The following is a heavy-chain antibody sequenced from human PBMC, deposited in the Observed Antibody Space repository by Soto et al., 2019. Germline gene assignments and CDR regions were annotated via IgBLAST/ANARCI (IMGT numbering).Heavy chain of an antibody. V-gene: IGHV1-69*13. CDR2: IIPKLGSA. CDR3: AQGGEGYNFGAVY. D-gene: IGHD5-12*01. Sequence: SVKVSCKASGGGNLRDYRTTWVRRAPGQGLEWMGGIIPKLGSANYAQKFQGRVTITADESTNSVYMELRSLRSDDMAVYYCAQGGEGYNFGAVYWGQGTPVTVSS. J-gene: IGHJ4*02. CDR1: GGGNLRDYR.